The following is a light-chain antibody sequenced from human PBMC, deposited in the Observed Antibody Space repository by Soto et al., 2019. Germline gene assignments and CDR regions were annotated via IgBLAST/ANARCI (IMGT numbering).Light chain of an antibody. J-gene: IGKJ4*01. Sequence: DIQLTQSPSSLSASEGDRVTITCRASPGNNNYLAWYQQRPGKVPKLLIYAASTLQSGVPSRFSGGGSETDFTLTISSLQPEDVATYYCQQYNSAPLTFGGGTKVEIK. CDR2: AAS. CDR3: QQYNSAPLT. CDR1: PGNNNY. V-gene: IGKV1-27*01.